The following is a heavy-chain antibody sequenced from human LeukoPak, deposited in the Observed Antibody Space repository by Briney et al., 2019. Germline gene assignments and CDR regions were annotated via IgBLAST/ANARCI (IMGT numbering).Heavy chain of an antibody. D-gene: IGHD1-7*01. CDR2: INPNSGGT. J-gene: IGHJ4*02. CDR3: ARVEVTGTTPFPYFDY. CDR1: GYTFTGYY. V-gene: IGHV1-2*02. Sequence: WASVKVSCKASGYTFTGYYMHWVRQAPGQGLEWMGWINPNSGGTNYAQKFQGRVTMTGDTSISTAYMELSRLRSDDTAVYYCARVEVTGTTPFPYFDYWGQGTLVTVSS.